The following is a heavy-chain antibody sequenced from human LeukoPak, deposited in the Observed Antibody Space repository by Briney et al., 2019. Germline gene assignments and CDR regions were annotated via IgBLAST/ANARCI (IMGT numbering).Heavy chain of an antibody. V-gene: IGHV1-24*01. J-gene: IGHJ4*02. Sequence: ASVKVSCKVSGYTLTELSMHWVRQAPGNGLEWMGGFDPEDGERIYAQKFQGRVTMTKDTSTNTAFMELTSLRSDDTAIYYCARVMKEQWLANYFDYWGQGTLVTVSS. CDR3: ARVMKEQWLANYFDY. D-gene: IGHD6-19*01. CDR2: FDPEDGER. CDR1: GYTLTELS.